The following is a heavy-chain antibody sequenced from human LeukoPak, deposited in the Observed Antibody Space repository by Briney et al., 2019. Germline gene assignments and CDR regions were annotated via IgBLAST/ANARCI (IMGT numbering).Heavy chain of an antibody. CDR2: IYHSGST. Sequence: SETLSLTCAVSGGSLSSGGYSGSWIRQPPGRGLEWIGCIYHSGSTYYNPSLKRRVTISVDMSKNQFSLKLTSVTAADTAVYYCATKGPRRGYFDYWGQGTLVAVSS. CDR1: GGSLSSGGYS. V-gene: IGHV4-30-2*02. CDR3: ATKGPRRGYFDY. J-gene: IGHJ4*02.